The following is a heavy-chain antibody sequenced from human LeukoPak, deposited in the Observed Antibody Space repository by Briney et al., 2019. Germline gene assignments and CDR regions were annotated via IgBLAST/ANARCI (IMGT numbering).Heavy chain of an antibody. CDR1: GYTFTGYY. Sequence: ASVKVSCKASGYTFTGYYMHWVRQAPGQGLEWMGWINPNSGGTNYAQKFQGRVTMTRDTSISTAYMELSRLRSDDTAVYHCAREKAYGDYNWFDPWGQGTLVTVSS. CDR2: INPNSGGT. CDR3: AREKAYGDYNWFDP. D-gene: IGHD4-17*01. J-gene: IGHJ5*02. V-gene: IGHV1-2*02.